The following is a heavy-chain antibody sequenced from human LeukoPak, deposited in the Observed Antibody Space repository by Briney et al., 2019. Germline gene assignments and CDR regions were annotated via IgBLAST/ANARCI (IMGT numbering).Heavy chain of an antibody. CDR2: IIPIFGTA. D-gene: IGHD5-24*01. CDR1: GGTFSSYI. J-gene: IGHJ4*02. V-gene: IGHV1-69*06. Sequence: ASVKVSCKASGGTFSSYIITWVRQAPGQGLEWMGGIIPIFGTANYAQKFQGRVTITADKSTSTAYMELSSLRAEDTAVYYCARALGWLPENYWGQGTLVTVSS. CDR3: ARALGWLPENY.